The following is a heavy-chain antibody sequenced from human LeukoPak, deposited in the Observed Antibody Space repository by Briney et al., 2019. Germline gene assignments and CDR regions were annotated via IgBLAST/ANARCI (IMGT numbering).Heavy chain of an antibody. Sequence: GASVKVSCKASDYTFTSFGVSWVRQAPGQGLEWMGWISAYNGNTNYAQKLQGRVTMTTDTSTSTAYMELRSLRSDDTAVYYCARDDTGDGDWFGPWGQGTLVTVSS. D-gene: IGHD3-10*01. J-gene: IGHJ5*02. CDR1: DYTFTSFG. V-gene: IGHV1-18*01. CDR3: ARDDTGDGDWFGP. CDR2: ISAYNGNT.